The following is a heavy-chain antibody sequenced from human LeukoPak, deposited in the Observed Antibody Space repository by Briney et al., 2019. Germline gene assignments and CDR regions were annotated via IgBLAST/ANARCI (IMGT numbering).Heavy chain of an antibody. Sequence: PSETLSLTCTVSGGSIRSSSSYWGWIRQPPGKGLEWIASSYYSGTTFYNPSLKSRVTTSVDRSKNQFSLRLSSVPAADTALYYCAFCSGGRCYHHFGTWGQGTLVTVSS. V-gene: IGHV4-39*01. J-gene: IGHJ5*02. CDR3: AFCSGGRCYHHFGT. CDR1: GGSIRSSSSY. D-gene: IGHD2-15*01. CDR2: SYYSGTT.